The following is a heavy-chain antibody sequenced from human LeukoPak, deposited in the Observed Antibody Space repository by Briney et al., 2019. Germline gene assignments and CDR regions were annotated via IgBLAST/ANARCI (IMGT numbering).Heavy chain of an antibody. J-gene: IGHJ5*02. CDR2: IYHSGST. D-gene: IGHD2-21*01. V-gene: IGHV4-38-2*02. CDR1: GYSISSGYY. CDR3: ARLVEQDWFDP. Sequence: SETLSLTCTVSGYSISSGYYWGWIRQPPGKGLEWIGSIYHSGSTYYNPSLKSRVTISVDTSKNQFSLKLSSVTAADTAVYYCARLVEQDWFDPWGQGTLVTVSS.